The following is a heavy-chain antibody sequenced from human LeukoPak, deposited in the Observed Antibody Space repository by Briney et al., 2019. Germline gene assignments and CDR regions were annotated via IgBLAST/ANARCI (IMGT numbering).Heavy chain of an antibody. CDR2: ISHDGGNK. Sequence: GGSLRLSCAASGFTFSSSGMHWVRQAPGKGLQWVAIISHDGGNKYYADSVKGRFTISRDNSKNTLYLQMDSLRAEDTALYYCAKSYSSGWRFSDYWGQGTLVTVSS. CDR1: GFTFSSSG. J-gene: IGHJ4*02. D-gene: IGHD6-19*01. CDR3: AKSYSSGWRFSDY. V-gene: IGHV3-30*18.